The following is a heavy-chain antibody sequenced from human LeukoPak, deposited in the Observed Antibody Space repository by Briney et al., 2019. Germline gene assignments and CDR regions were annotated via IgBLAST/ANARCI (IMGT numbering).Heavy chain of an antibody. Sequence: GGSLRLSCAASGFTFSSYAMSWVRQAPGKGLEWVSVMSADSATTFYADSVKGRFTISRDNSKNTVFLQMSSLRAEDTALYYCARKSASGNYPLDYWGQGTLVTVSS. CDR3: ARKSASGNYPLDY. J-gene: IGHJ4*02. V-gene: IGHV3-23*01. CDR1: GFTFSSYA. D-gene: IGHD3-10*01. CDR2: MSADSATT.